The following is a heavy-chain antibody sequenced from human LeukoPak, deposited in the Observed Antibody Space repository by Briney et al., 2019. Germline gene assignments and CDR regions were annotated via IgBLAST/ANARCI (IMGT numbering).Heavy chain of an antibody. J-gene: IGHJ5*02. CDR1: GFTFSSYG. V-gene: IGHV4-34*08. Sequence: GSLRLSCAASGFTFSSYGMSWVRQPPGKGLEWIGEINHSGSTNYNPSLKSRVTISVDTSKNQFSLKLSSGTAADTAVYYCATYYDFPNWFDPWGQGTLVTVSS. D-gene: IGHD3-3*01. CDR3: ATYYDFPNWFDP. CDR2: INHSGST.